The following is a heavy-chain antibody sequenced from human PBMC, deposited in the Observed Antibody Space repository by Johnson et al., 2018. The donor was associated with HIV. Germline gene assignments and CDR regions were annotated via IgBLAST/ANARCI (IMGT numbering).Heavy chain of an antibody. Sequence: QVQLVESGGGVVQPGRSLRLSCAASGFTFSSYAMHWVRQAPGKGLDWVAVISYDGSNKYYADSVKGRFTISRDNSKNTLYLQMNSLRAEDTAVYYCARGEYQLLSGGFAFDIWGQGTMVTVSS. CDR2: ISYDGSNK. D-gene: IGHD2-2*01. V-gene: IGHV3-30-3*01. CDR1: GFTFSSYA. CDR3: ARGEYQLLSGGFAFDI. J-gene: IGHJ3*02.